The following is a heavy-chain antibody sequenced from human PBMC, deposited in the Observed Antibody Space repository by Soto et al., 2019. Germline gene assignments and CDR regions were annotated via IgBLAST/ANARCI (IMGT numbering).Heavy chain of an antibody. CDR3: VRSSGWTGDY. D-gene: IGHD3-10*01. V-gene: IGHV3-7*04. CDR1: GFTFSDYW. J-gene: IGHJ4*02. Sequence: EVPLVESGGGLVQPGGSLRLSCVASGFTFSDYWMNWVRQVPGKGLEWLAIIKQDGSEIHYVDSVKGRFTISRDNAKNSLHLQMNSLRAEDTALYYCVRSSGWTGDYWGQGILVTVSS. CDR2: IKQDGSEI.